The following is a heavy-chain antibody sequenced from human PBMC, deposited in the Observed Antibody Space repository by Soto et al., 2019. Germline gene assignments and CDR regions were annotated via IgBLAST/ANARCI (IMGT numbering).Heavy chain of an antibody. D-gene: IGHD6-19*01. CDR2: IYTSAST. Sequence: QVPLQESGPGLVKPSETLSLTCTVSGASVNTYSWSWIRQPAGKGLEWIGRIYTSASTNYSPSLKGRLTLSVDTSKNQVSLKLTSVTAADTAIYYCAKDSWGGTVSGWSHDSWGQGTLVTVSS. CDR3: AKDSWGGTVSGWSHDS. V-gene: IGHV4-4*07. CDR1: GASVNTYS. J-gene: IGHJ4*02.